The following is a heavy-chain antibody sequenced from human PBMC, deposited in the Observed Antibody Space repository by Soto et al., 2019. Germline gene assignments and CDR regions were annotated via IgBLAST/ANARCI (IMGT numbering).Heavy chain of an antibody. CDR2: ISGSGGST. D-gene: IGHD5-12*01. V-gene: IGHV3-23*01. Sequence: EGSLRLSCAASGFTFNSYAMSWVRQAPGKGLEWVSAISGSGGSTYYADSVKGRFTISRDNSKNTLYLKMNSLRAEDTAVYYCAKENDYGAACGIWGDGTMVKVSS. J-gene: IGHJ3*02. CDR1: GFTFNSYA. CDR3: AKENDYGAACGI.